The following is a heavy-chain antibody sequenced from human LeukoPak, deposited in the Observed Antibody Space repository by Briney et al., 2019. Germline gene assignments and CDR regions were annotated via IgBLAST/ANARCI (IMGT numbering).Heavy chain of an antibody. Sequence: SETLSLTCTVSGGSISSGSYYWSWIRQPAGKGLEWIGRIYTSGSTNYNPSLKSRVTMSVDTSKNQFSLKLSSVTAADTAEYYCARDVAFDIWGQGTMVTVSS. J-gene: IGHJ3*02. CDR3: ARDVAFDI. V-gene: IGHV4-61*02. CDR1: GGSISSGSYY. CDR2: IYTSGST.